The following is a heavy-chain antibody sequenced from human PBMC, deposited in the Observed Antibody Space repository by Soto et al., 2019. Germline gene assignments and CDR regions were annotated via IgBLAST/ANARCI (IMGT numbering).Heavy chain of an antibody. Sequence: QVQLQQSGPGLVKPSETLSLTCSVSSGPSSSHNWGWIRQPPGRGLEWIGYVHSTGGTSSNPSLKSPVTISADTSTNHISLTLTSVTAADTAVYYCVRQGIGNLHGLVDVWGQGTTVRVSS. CDR2: VHSTGGT. CDR1: SGPSSSHN. V-gene: IGHV4-59*08. CDR3: VRQGIGNLHGLVDV. J-gene: IGHJ6*02. D-gene: IGHD1-1*01.